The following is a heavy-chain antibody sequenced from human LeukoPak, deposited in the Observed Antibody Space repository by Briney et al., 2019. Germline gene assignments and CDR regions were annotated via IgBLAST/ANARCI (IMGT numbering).Heavy chain of an antibody. CDR1: GGSINSGGYY. D-gene: IGHD1-1*01. CDR3: ARVERSLAWFDP. CDR2: IYYSGTT. J-gene: IGHJ5*02. V-gene: IGHV4-31*03. Sequence: KPSETLSLTCSASGGSINSGGYYWSWIRQHPGKGLEWVGYIYYSGTTYYNPSLRSRVTIALDTSQNQFSLKLSSVTAADTAVYYCARVERSLAWFDPWGQGALVTVSS.